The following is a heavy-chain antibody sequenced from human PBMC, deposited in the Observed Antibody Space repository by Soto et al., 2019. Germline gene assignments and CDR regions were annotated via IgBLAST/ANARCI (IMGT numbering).Heavy chain of an antibody. Sequence: QVQLVESGGGVVQPGRSLRLSCAASGFTFSSYGMHWVRQAPGKGLEWVAVISYDGSNKYYADSVKGRFTISRDNSKNTLYLQMNSLRAEDTAVYYCAKDRWDIVVVVAATRDSASYGMDVWGQGTTVTVSS. CDR3: AKDRWDIVVVVAATRDSASYGMDV. CDR2: ISYDGSNK. D-gene: IGHD2-15*01. J-gene: IGHJ6*02. V-gene: IGHV3-30*18. CDR1: GFTFSSYG.